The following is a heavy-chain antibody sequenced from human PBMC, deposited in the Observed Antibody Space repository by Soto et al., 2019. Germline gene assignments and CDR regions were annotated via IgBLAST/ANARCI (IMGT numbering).Heavy chain of an antibody. CDR3: ARGSDSSSWRASGWFDP. V-gene: IGHV4-34*01. CDR2: INHSGST. J-gene: IGHJ5*02. D-gene: IGHD6-13*01. Sequence: SETLSLTCAVYGESFSGYYWSWIRQPPGKGLEWIGEINHSGSTNYNPSLKSRVTISVDTSKNQFSLKLSSVTAADTAVYYCARGSDSSSWRASGWFDPWGQGTLVTVSS. CDR1: GESFSGYY.